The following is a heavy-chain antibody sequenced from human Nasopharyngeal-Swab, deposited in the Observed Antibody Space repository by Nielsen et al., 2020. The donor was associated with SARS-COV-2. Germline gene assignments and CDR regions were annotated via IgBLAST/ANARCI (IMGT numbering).Heavy chain of an antibody. J-gene: IGHJ6*02. CDR1: GFTVSSNY. V-gene: IGHV3-53*01. D-gene: IGHD4-17*01. Sequence: GESLKISCAASGFTVSSNYMSWVRQAPGKGLEWVSVIYSGGSTYYADSVKGRFTISRDNSKNTLYLQMNSLRAEDTAVYYCTTELYGDYFMVWGQGTTVTVSS. CDR3: TTELYGDYFMV. CDR2: IYSGGST.